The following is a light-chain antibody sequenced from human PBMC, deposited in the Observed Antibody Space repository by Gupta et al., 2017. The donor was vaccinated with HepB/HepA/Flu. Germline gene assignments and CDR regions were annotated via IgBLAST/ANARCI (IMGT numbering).Light chain of an antibody. CDR3: QQYGSSPFT. CDR1: QSVSSSY. CDR2: GAS. V-gene: IGKV3-20*01. Sequence: EIVLTQSPGTLSLSPGERATLPCRASQSVSSSYLAWYQQKPGQAPRLLIYGASSRATGIPDRFSGSGSGTDVTLTISRLEPEDFAVYYCQQYGSSPFTFGPGTKVDIK. J-gene: IGKJ3*01.